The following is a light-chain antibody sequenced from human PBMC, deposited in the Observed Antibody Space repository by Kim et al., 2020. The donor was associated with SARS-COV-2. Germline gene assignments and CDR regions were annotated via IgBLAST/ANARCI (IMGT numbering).Light chain of an antibody. J-gene: IGKJ4*01. CDR2: SAS. CDR3: QQSFATPLLT. Sequence: DIQMTQSTSSLSASVGDRVTITCRASQRISTYLNWYQQQPGKAPRLLTYSASSLQSGVPSRFSGSGSGTDFTLTINSLQPEDFATYYCQQSFATPLLTFGGGTKVDIK. CDR1: QRISTY. V-gene: IGKV1-39*01.